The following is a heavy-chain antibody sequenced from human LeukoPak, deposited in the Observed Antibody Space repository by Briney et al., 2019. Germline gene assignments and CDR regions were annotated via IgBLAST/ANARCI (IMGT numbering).Heavy chain of an antibody. CDR2: IIPILGIA. CDR1: GYTFTSYG. V-gene: IGHV1-69*04. CDR3: ARDLDNWNDDRDGQNDY. J-gene: IGHJ4*02. Sequence: GASVKVSCKASGYTFTSYGISWVRQAPGQGLEWMGRIIPILGIANYAQKFQGRVTITADKSTSTAYMELSSLRSEDTAVYYCARDLDNWNDDRDGQNDYWGQGTLVTVSS. D-gene: IGHD1-20*01.